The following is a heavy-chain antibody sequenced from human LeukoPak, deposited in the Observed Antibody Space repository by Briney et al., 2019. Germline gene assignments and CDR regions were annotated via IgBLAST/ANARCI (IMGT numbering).Heavy chain of an antibody. V-gene: IGHV4-34*01. D-gene: IGHD6-19*01. Sequence: PSETLCLTCAVYGGSFSGYYWSWIRQPPGKGLEWIGEINHSGSTNYNPSLKSRVTISVDTSKNQFSLKLSSVTAADTAVYYCARGLEYSSGWYPRMDYWGQGTLVTVSS. CDR2: INHSGST. CDR1: GGSFSGYY. CDR3: ARGLEYSSGWYPRMDY. J-gene: IGHJ4*02.